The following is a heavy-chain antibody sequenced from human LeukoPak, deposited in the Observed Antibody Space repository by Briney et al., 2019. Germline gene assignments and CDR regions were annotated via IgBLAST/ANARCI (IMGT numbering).Heavy chain of an antibody. CDR2: IYYSGST. Sequence: SETLSLTCTVSGGSISSSSYYWGWIRQPPGKGLEWIGSIYYSGSTYYNPSLESRVTISVDTSKNQFSLKLSSVTAADTAVYYCARVLGYCSSTSCYHYYYYMDVWGKGTTVTVSS. CDR3: ARVLGYCSSTSCYHYYYYMDV. CDR1: GGSISSSSYY. J-gene: IGHJ6*03. V-gene: IGHV4-39*01. D-gene: IGHD2-2*01.